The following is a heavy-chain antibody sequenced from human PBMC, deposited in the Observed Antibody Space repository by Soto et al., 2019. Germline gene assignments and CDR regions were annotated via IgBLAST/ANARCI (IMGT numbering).Heavy chain of an antibody. CDR3: AKALSSGSTDFDY. V-gene: IGHV3-9*01. CDR2: ISWNSGSI. J-gene: IGHJ4*02. D-gene: IGHD6-19*01. CDR1: GFTFDDYA. Sequence: EVRLVESGGGLVQPGRSLRLSCAASGFTFDDYAMHWVRQAPGKGLEWVSGISWNSGSIGYADSVKGRFTISRDNAKNSLYLQMNSRRAEDTALYYCAKALSSGSTDFDYWGQGTLVTVSS.